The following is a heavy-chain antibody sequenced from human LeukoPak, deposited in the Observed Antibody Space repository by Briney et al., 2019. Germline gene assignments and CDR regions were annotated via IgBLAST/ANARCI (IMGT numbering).Heavy chain of an antibody. CDR1: GYSISSGYY. CDR3: ARVVPAATGTDGDWFDP. J-gene: IGHJ5*02. D-gene: IGHD2-2*01. Sequence: SETLSLTCTVSGYSISSGYYWGWIRQPPGKGLEWIGYIYHSGSTYYNPSLKSRVTISVDRSKNQFSLKLSSVTAADTAVYYCARVVPAATGTDGDWFDPWGQGTLVTVSS. CDR2: IYHSGST. V-gene: IGHV4-38-2*02.